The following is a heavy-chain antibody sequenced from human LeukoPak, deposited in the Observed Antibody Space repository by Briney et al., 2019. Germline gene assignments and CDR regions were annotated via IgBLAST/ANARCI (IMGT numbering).Heavy chain of an antibody. V-gene: IGHV1-18*01. CDR1: GYTFNSYN. CDR3: ARSLYCSDGSCRGDV. D-gene: IGHD2-15*01. CDR2: ISAYNGNT. Sequence: GASVMVSCKASGYTFNSYNINWVRQAPGQGLEWMGWISAYNGNTKYADNFQGRVTMTTDTSTSTGYMELRSLRSDDTALYYCARSLYCSDGSCRGDVWGQGTTVTVSS. J-gene: IGHJ6*02.